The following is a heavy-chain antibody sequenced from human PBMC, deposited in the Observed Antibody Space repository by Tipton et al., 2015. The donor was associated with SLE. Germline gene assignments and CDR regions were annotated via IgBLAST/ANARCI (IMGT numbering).Heavy chain of an antibody. CDR2: INEDGSEI. V-gene: IGHV3-7*03. CDR3: ANALRNSGYVSSRDFDL. D-gene: IGHD5-12*01. Sequence: SLRLSCAASGFTFGTYWMTWVRQAPGKGLEWVANINEDGSEIYYVDSVKGRFTISRDNAKNSLYLEMNSLRPKDTALYYCANALRNSGYVSSRDFDLWGRCTLGTVSP. J-gene: IGHJ2*01. CDR1: GFTFGTYW.